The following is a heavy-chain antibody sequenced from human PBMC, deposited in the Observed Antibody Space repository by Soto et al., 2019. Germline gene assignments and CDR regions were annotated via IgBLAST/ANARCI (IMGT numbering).Heavy chain of an antibody. V-gene: IGHV5-10-1*01. D-gene: IGHD2-2*02. CDR3: ARLPDVYCSSTSCYNNWFDP. CDR2: IDPSDSYT. J-gene: IGHJ5*02. Sequence: GESLKISCKGSGYSSTSYWISWVRQMPGKGLEWMGRIDPSDSYTNYSPSFQGHVTISADKSISTAYLQWSSLKASDTAMYYCARLPDVYCSSTSCYNNWFDPWGQGTLVTVSS. CDR1: GYSSTSYW.